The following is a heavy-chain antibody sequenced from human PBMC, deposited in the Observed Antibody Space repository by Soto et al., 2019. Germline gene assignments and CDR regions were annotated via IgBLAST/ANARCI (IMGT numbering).Heavy chain of an antibody. J-gene: IGHJ3*02. CDR3: TTFLISPSAFDI. CDR1: GFTFSNAW. D-gene: IGHD3-16*01. CDR2: IKSKTDGGTT. V-gene: IGHV3-15*01. Sequence: GGSLRLSCAASGFTFSNAWMSWVRQAPGKGLEWVGRIKSKTDGGTTDYAPPVKGRFTISRDDSKNTLYLQMNSLKTEDTAVYYCTTFLISPSAFDIWGQGTMVTVSS.